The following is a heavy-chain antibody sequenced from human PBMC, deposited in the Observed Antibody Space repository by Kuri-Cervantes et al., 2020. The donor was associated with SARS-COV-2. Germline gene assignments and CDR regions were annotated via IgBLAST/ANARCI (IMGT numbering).Heavy chain of an antibody. CDR1: GYTFTGYY. CDR2: INPNSGGT. J-gene: IGHJ4*02. CDR3: ATDFAVFGSGGSCCLH. V-gene: IGHV1-2*02. Sequence: ASVKVSCKASGYTFTGYYMHWVRQAPGQGLEWMGWINPNSGGTNYAQKFQGRVTMTRDTSISTAYMELSSLRSEDTAVYYCATDFAVFGSGGSCCLHWGQGTLVTVSS. D-gene: IGHD2-15*01.